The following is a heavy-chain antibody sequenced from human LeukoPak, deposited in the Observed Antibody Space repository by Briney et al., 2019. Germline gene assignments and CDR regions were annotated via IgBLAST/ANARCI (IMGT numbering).Heavy chain of an antibody. D-gene: IGHD6-19*01. V-gene: IGHV1-18*01. Sequence: ASVKVSCKASGYTSTSYGISWVRQAPGQGLEWMGWISAYNGNTNYAQKLQGRVTMTTDTSTSTAYMEVRSLRSDDTAVYYCARDRSAVAGTSLDYWGQGTLVTVSS. CDR3: ARDRSAVAGTSLDY. CDR1: GYTSTSYG. J-gene: IGHJ4*02. CDR2: ISAYNGNT.